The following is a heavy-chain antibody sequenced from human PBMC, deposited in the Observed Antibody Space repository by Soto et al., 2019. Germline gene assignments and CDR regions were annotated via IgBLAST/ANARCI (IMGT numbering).Heavy chain of an antibody. V-gene: IGHV1-18*01. CDR1: GYTFTSYG. CDR2: ISAHNGNT. J-gene: IGHJ4*02. CDR3: ARGRYGDY. D-gene: IGHD1-1*01. Sequence: QVHLVQSGAEVKKPGASVKVSCKASGYTFTSYGITWVRQAPGQGLEWMGWISAHNGNTDYAQKLQGRVIVTRDTSTSTAYMERRSLRSVDTAVYYCARGRYGDYWGQGPRVTVSS.